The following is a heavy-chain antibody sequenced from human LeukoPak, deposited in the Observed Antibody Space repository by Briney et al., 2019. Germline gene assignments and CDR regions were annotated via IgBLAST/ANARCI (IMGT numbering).Heavy chain of an antibody. Sequence: GGSLRLSCEASGFTFSSYWMHWVRQAPGKGLVWVSRINDDGSLTDYADSVKGRFTISRDNSKNTLYLQMNSLRAEDTAVYYCAKNRGGGSCYCWGQGTLVTVSS. CDR3: AKNRGGGSCYC. D-gene: IGHD2-15*01. J-gene: IGHJ4*02. CDR2: INDDGSLT. V-gene: IGHV3-74*01. CDR1: GFTFSSYW.